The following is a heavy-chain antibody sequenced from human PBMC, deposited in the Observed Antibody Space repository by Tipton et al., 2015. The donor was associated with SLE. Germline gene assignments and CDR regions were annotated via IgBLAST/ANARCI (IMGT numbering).Heavy chain of an antibody. CDR1: GGSISSSSYY. V-gene: IGHV4-39*07. J-gene: IGHJ1*01. CDR3: ATNGHGETYEFFTEYLRH. Sequence: TLSLTCTVSGGSISSSSYYWGWIRQPPGKGLGWIGSIYYSGSTYYNPALKSRVTISVDTSKKQFSLKLSSVTATDTAVYYCATNGHGETYEFFTEYLRHWGQGTLVTVSS. D-gene: IGHD5-12*01. CDR2: IYYSGST.